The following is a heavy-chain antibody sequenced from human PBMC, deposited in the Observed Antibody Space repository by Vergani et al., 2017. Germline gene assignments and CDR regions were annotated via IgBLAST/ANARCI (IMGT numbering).Heavy chain of an antibody. Sequence: QVQLVQSGAEVKKPGSSVKVSCKASGGTFSSYAISWVRQAPGQGLEWMGRIIPIFGTANYAQKFQGRVTITADESTSTAYMELSSLRSDDTAVYYCARDGDGDYVGEEYYYGMDVWGQGTTVTVSS. V-gene: IGHV1-69*18. J-gene: IGHJ6*02. CDR1: GGTFSSYA. CDR3: ARDGDGDYVGEEYYYGMDV. D-gene: IGHD4-17*01. CDR2: IIPIFGTA.